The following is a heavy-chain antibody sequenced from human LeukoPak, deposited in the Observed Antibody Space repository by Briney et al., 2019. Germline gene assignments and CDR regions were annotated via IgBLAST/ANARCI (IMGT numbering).Heavy chain of an antibody. CDR1: GFTFSSYP. Sequence: PGGSLRLSCAASGFTFSSYPMTWVRQAPGMGLKWVSLISSSGIATYYADSVKGRFIISRDNSNNTLFLYMHSLRAEDTALYYCAKDLGGLQYSSSSVDSWGQGTLVTVSS. J-gene: IGHJ4*02. V-gene: IGHV3-23*01. CDR3: AKDLGGLQYSSSSVDS. D-gene: IGHD6-6*01. CDR2: ISSSGIAT.